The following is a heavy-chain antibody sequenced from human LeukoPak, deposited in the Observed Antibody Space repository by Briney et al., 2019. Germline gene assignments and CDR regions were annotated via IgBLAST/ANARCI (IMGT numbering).Heavy chain of an antibody. D-gene: IGHD2-21*02. V-gene: IGHV3-7*01. Sequence: GGPLRLSCAASGFTFSSYWMSWVRQAPGKGLEWVANIKQDGSEKYYVDSVKGRFTISRDNAKNSLYLQMNSLRAEDTAVYYCARASVVVTAIPRYWGQGTLVTVSS. CDR3: ARASVVVTAIPRY. J-gene: IGHJ4*02. CDR1: GFTFSSYW. CDR2: IKQDGSEK.